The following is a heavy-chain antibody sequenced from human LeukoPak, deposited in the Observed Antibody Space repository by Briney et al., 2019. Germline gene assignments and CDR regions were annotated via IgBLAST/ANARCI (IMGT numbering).Heavy chain of an antibody. Sequence: SETLSLTCAVSGYSISSGYYWGWIRQPPGKGLEWIGSIYHSGSTYYNPSLKSRVTISVGTSKNQFSLKLSSVTAADTAVYYCARLDIVVVPAAIEYWGQGTLVTVSS. V-gene: IGHV4-38-2*01. D-gene: IGHD2-2*02. CDR3: ARLDIVVVPAAIEY. J-gene: IGHJ4*02. CDR1: GYSISSGYY. CDR2: IYHSGST.